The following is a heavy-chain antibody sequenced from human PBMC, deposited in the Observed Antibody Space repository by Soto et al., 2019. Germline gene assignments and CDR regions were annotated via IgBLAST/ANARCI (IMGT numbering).Heavy chain of an antibody. CDR2: IYYSGST. J-gene: IGHJ4*02. CDR1: GGSISSYY. CDR3: ARGRYNWNYALDY. V-gene: IGHV4-59*01. Sequence: PSETLSLTCTVSGGSISSYYWSWIRQPPGKGLEWIGYIYYSGSTNYNPSLKSRVTISVDTSKNQFSLKLSSVTAADTAVYYCARGRYNWNYALDYWGQGTLVTVSS. D-gene: IGHD1-7*01.